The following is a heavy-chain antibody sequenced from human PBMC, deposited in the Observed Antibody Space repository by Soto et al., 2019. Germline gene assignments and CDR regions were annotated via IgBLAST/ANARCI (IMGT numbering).Heavy chain of an antibody. CDR1: GGSISSDRYS. D-gene: IGHD3-10*01. J-gene: IGHJ4*02. Sequence: QLQLQESGSGLVKPSQTLSLTCAVSGGSISSDRYSWSWIRQPPGKGLVWIGYIYHSGSTYYNLSLKSRVTITVDSSENQFPLKLASVTAADTAVYYCARGFGGSGSPLHYWGQGTLVTVPS. CDR3: ARGFGGSGSPLHY. CDR2: IYHSGST. V-gene: IGHV4-30-2*01.